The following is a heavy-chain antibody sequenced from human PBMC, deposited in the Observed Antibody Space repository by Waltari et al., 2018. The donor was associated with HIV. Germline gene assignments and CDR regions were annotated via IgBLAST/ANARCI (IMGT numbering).Heavy chain of an antibody. Sequence: QVQLQQWGAGLLKPSETLSLTCAVYGGSFSGYYWSGIRQPPGKGLEWIGEINHSGSTNYNPSLKSRVTISVDTSKNQFSLKLSSVTAADTAAYYCASSGLRFLEWLLPPSFDYWGQGTLVTVSS. J-gene: IGHJ4*02. D-gene: IGHD3-3*01. CDR3: ASSGLRFLEWLLPPSFDY. CDR1: GGSFSGYY. CDR2: INHSGST. V-gene: IGHV4-34*01.